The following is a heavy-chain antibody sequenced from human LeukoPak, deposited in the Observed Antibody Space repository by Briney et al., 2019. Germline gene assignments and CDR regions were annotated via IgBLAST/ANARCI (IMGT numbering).Heavy chain of an antibody. J-gene: IGHJ5*02. Sequence: SETLSLTCTVSGGSISSYYWSWIRQPPGKGLEWIGYIYYSGSTNYNPSLKSRVTISVDTSKNQFSLKLSSVTAADTAVYYCATERLRSPMGWFDPWGQGTLVTVSS. CDR1: GGSISSYY. CDR2: IYYSGST. CDR3: ATERLRSPMGWFDP. D-gene: IGHD4-17*01. V-gene: IGHV4-59*12.